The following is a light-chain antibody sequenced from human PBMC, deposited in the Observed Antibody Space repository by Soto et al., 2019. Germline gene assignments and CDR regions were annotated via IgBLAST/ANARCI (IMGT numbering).Light chain of an antibody. CDR2: AVT. CDR3: ASYAGGSNV. Sequence: QSVLTQPPSASGSPGQSVTISCTGTSSDLGRYNYVSWYQQYPGDAPRLLIYAVTQRAAGVPGRFSGSKSGNRASLTVSGLQAEDEADYYCASYAGGSNVFGTGTKVTVL. V-gene: IGLV2-8*01. J-gene: IGLJ1*01. CDR1: SSDLGRYNY.